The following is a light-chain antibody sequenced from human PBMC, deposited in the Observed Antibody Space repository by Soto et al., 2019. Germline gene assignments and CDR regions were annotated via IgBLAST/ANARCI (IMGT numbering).Light chain of an antibody. J-gene: IGLJ3*02. V-gene: IGLV1-47*01. CDR3: AAWDDSLSAWV. CDR2: KNN. CDR1: SSNIGVNS. Sequence: QSVMTQPPSVSAAPGQKVTISCSGSSSNIGVNSVSWYQQLPGTAPKLIIFKNNQRPSAVPDRFSGSSPGSSASLAISGLRSDDEADYFCAAWDDSLSAWVFGVGTKVTVL.